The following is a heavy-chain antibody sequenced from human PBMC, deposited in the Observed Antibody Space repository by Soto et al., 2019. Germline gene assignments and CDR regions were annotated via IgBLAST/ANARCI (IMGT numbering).Heavy chain of an antibody. D-gene: IGHD1-26*01. V-gene: IGHV1-69*04. CDR2: IIPILGIA. Sequence: ASVKVSCKASGGTFSSYTISWVRQAPGQGLEWMGRIIPILGIANYAQKFQGRVTITADKSTSTAYMELSSLRSEDTAVYYCARDIVGYDAFGIWGQGTMVTVSS. J-gene: IGHJ3*02. CDR3: ARDIVGYDAFGI. CDR1: GGTFSSYT.